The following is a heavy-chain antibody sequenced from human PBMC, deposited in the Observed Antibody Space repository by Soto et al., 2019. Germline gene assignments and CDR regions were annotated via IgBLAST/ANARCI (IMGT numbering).Heavy chain of an antibody. CDR2: IIPIFGKA. Sequence: QVQLVQSGAEVRKPGSSVKVSCKASGGTFSDFTFGWVRQAPGQGLEWMGGIIPIFGKAFYAQKFQGRVTITADDSTNTAYMELSSLGSEDTALDYCASLKGISGEILDVVHIGGQGTMVTVSS. CDR3: ASLKGISGEILDVVHI. CDR1: GGTFSDFT. D-gene: IGHD1-26*01. J-gene: IGHJ3*02. V-gene: IGHV1-69*12.